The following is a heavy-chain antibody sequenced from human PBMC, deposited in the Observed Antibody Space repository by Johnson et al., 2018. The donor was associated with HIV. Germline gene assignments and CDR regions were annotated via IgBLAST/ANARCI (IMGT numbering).Heavy chain of an antibody. CDR1: GFRFEDYG. Sequence: VQLVESGGGVVRPGGSLRLSCAASGFRFEDYGMNWVRQVPGKGLEWVSGINWHGGSTGYADSVKGRFTISRDNAKNSLYLQMNSLRAEDTAVYYCAKSGLFVLVVYAPDVLDIWGQGTMVTVSS. D-gene: IGHD2-8*02. J-gene: IGHJ3*02. V-gene: IGHV3-20*04. CDR3: AKSGLFVLVVYAPDVLDI. CDR2: INWHGGST.